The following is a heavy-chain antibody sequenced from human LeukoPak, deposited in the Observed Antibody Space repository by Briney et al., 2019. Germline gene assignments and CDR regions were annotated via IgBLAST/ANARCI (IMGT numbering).Heavy chain of an antibody. CDR2: IYPSDSDT. CDR3: ARQQMATFLPFDF. D-gene: IGHD5-24*01. J-gene: IGHJ4*02. V-gene: IGHV5-51*01. CDR1: GSIFTTYW. Sequence: GAPLQISGKASGSIFTTYWIGWVRQLPGKGLEWMGIIYPSDSDTRYSPSFQGQVTLSVEKSINTAYMQWSSLKASDTAMYYCARQQMATFLPFDFWGQGTLVTVSS.